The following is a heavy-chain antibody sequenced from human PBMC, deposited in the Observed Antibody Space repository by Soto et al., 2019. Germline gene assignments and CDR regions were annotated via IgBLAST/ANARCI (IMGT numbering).Heavy chain of an antibody. D-gene: IGHD3-22*01. J-gene: IGHJ4*02. CDR3: AKYVSGYTGYFDD. CDR1: VCSVTSNP. Sequence: XETLSLTHFVSVCSVTSNPWIWIRQFPGQGLEWIAYTSYTGNTNYNPSLQSRVTISLDTSKNTLYLQMNSLRAEDTAVYYCAKYVSGYTGYFDDWGQGTLVTVSS. V-gene: IGHV4-59*02. CDR2: TSYTGNT.